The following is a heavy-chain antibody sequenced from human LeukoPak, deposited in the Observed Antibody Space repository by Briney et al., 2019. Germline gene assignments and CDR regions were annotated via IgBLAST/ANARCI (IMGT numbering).Heavy chain of an antibody. Sequence: SQTLSLTCAISGDSVSSNSVARNWIRQSPSRGLEWLGRTYYRSKFYSDYVVSVKSRITVNPDTSKNQFSLQLKSVTPEDTAVYYCARDFHGAFDYWGQGTLVTVSS. D-gene: IGHD4-17*01. CDR2: TYYRSKFYS. V-gene: IGHV6-1*01. CDR1: GDSVSSNSVA. J-gene: IGHJ4*02. CDR3: ARDFHGAFDY.